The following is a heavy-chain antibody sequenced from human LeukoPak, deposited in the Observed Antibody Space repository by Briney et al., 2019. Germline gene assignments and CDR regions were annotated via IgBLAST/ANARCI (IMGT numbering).Heavy chain of an antibody. CDR1: GYSFSTSW. CDR3: ARRITMVRGVITQLYYFDY. V-gene: IGHV5-51*01. Sequence: GESLKISCKVSGYSFSTSWIGWVRQMPGKGLEWMGVIYPGDSDTRYSPSFEGQVTISADKSISTAYLQWSSLKASDTAMHYCARRITMVRGVITQLYYFDYWGQGTLVTVSS. CDR2: IYPGDSDT. J-gene: IGHJ4*02. D-gene: IGHD3-10*01.